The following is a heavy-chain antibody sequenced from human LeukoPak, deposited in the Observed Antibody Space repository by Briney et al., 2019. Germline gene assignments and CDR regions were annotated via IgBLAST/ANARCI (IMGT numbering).Heavy chain of an antibody. CDR2: ISGSGAKT. J-gene: IGHJ4*02. Sequence: PGGSLRLSCAASGFTFSTNAMNWVRQAPGQGLEWVSAISGSGAKTYYADFVKGRYTISRDNSKNTLYLQMNSLGAEDTAVYYCSKEYSGSFSPFPSYFDYWGQGTLVTVSS. CDR3: SKEYSGSFSPFPSYFDY. D-gene: IGHD1-26*01. CDR1: GFTFSTNA. V-gene: IGHV3-23*01.